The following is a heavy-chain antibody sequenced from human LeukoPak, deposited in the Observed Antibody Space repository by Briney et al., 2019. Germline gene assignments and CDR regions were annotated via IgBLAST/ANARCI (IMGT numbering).Heavy chain of an antibody. CDR3: ASFEGPDYGDPY. Sequence: ASVKLSCKASGYTFTSYGISWVRQAPGQGLEWMGWINPNSGGTNYAQKFQGRVTMTRDTSISTAYMELSRLISDDTAVHYCASFEGPDYGDPYWGQGTLVTVSS. CDR1: GYTFTSYG. V-gene: IGHV1-2*02. D-gene: IGHD4-17*01. J-gene: IGHJ4*02. CDR2: INPNSGGT.